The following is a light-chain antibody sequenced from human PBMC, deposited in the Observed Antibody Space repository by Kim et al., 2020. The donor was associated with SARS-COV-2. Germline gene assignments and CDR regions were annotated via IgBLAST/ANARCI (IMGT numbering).Light chain of an antibody. Sequence: PGGAGPLPCCSSTGPVTSGHFPYWFQQKPGQALRTLIYDTGNKQSSTPARFSGSLLGGKAALTLSGAQPGDEADYYCFLSYSGVRVFGGGTQLTVL. CDR1: TGPVTSGHF. CDR3: FLSYSGVRV. CDR2: DTG. J-gene: IGLJ3*02. V-gene: IGLV7-46*01.